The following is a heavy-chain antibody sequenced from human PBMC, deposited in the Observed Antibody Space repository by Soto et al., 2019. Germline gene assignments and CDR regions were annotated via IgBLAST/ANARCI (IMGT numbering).Heavy chain of an antibody. J-gene: IGHJ6*02. V-gene: IGHV3-21*01. CDR3: ARDLLNSMVRGVICAFFCGMDV. D-gene: IGHD3-10*01. CDR1: GFTFSSYS. CDR2: ISSSSSYI. Sequence: PGGSLRLSCAASGFTFSSYSMNWVRQAPGKGLEWVSSISSSSSYIYYADSVKGRFTISRDNSKNTLYLQMNSLRAEDTAVYYCARDLLNSMVRGVICAFFCGMDVWGQGTTVTVSS.